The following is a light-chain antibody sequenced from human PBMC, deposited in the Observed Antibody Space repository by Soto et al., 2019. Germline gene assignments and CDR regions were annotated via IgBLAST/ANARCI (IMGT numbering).Light chain of an antibody. Sequence: VLTQAPDTLSVSPGERSTLSCRASQAINNNVAWYQLKDGQXPRXXIYGASTRAADVPARFSGGGSGTEFTLTISSLQPEDFETYYCQQLNSYPRTFGQGTKVDIK. CDR3: QQLNSYPRT. CDR2: GAS. V-gene: IGKV3-15*01. J-gene: IGKJ1*01. CDR1: QAINNN.